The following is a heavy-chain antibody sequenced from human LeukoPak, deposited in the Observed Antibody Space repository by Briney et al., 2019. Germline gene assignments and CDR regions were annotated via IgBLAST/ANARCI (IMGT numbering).Heavy chain of an antibody. CDR2: INWNGGST. V-gene: IGHV3-20*04. CDR3: ARARWIQLWLSGFDY. D-gene: IGHD5-18*01. J-gene: IGHJ4*02. Sequence: GESLKISCAASGFTFDDYGMSWVRQAPGKGLEWVSGINWNGGSTGYADSVKGRFTISRDNAKNSLYLQMNSLRAEDTALYYCARARWIQLWLSGFDYWGQGTLVTVSS. CDR1: GFTFDDYG.